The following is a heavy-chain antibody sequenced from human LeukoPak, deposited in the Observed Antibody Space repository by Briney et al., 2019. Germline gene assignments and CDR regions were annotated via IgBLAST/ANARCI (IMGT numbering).Heavy chain of an antibody. D-gene: IGHD5-24*01. CDR3: ARGAPAGMATTPLFDY. J-gene: IGHJ4*02. CDR1: GYTFTSYG. Sequence: GASVKVSCKASGYTFTSYGISWVRQAPGQGLEWMGWISAYNGNTNYAQKLQGRVTMTTDTSTSTAYMELRSLRSDETAVYYCARGAPAGMATTPLFDYWGQGTLVTVSS. CDR2: ISAYNGNT. V-gene: IGHV1-18*01.